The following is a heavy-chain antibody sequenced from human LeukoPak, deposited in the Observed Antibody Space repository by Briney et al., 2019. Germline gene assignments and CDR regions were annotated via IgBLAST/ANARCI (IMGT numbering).Heavy chain of an antibody. V-gene: IGHV3-30*18. CDR3: AKGIFYCDY. J-gene: IGHJ4*02. CDR2: ISYDGSNK. D-gene: IGHD2/OR15-2a*01. Sequence: PGRSLRLSCAASGVTFSSYGMHWVRQAPGKGLEWVALISYDGSNKYYADSVKGRFTISRDNSKNTLYLQMNSLRAEDTAVYYCAKGIFYCDYWGQGTLVTVSS. CDR1: GVTFSSYG.